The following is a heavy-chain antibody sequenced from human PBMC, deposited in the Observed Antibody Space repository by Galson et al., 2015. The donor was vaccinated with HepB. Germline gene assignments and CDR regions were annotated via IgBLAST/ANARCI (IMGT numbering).Heavy chain of an antibody. V-gene: IGHV3-66*01. CDR3: AREGVAVAGTRGWFDP. D-gene: IGHD6-19*01. Sequence: SLRLSCAASGFTVSSNYMSWVRQAPGKGLEWVSVIYSGGSTYYADSVKGRFTISRDNSKNTLYLQMNSLRAEDTAVYYCAREGVAVAGTRGWFDPWGQGTLVTVSS. J-gene: IGHJ5*02. CDR2: IYSGGST. CDR1: GFTVSSNY.